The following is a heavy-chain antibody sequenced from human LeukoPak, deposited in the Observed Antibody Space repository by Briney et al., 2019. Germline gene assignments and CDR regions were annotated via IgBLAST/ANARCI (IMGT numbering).Heavy chain of an antibody. Sequence: GASVKVSCKASGYTFTNYYTHWVRQAPGQGLQWMGIINPSGGSTSYAQKFQGRVTMTRDMSTSTVYMELSSLRSEDTAVYYCTRVGYSGSYGGAFDIWGQGTLVSVSS. CDR3: TRVGYSGSYGGAFDI. CDR1: GYTFTNYY. V-gene: IGHV1-46*01. D-gene: IGHD1-26*01. CDR2: INPSGGST. J-gene: IGHJ3*02.